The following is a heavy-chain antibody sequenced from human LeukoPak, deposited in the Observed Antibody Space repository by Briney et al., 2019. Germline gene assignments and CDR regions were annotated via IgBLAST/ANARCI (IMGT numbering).Heavy chain of an antibody. Sequence: AGGSLRLSCAASGFTFSSYAMSWVRQAPGKGLEWVSAISGSGGSTYYADSVKGRFTISRDNSKNTLYLQMNSLRAEDTAVYYCAKDGWALSGRYDWGQGTLVTVSS. J-gene: IGHJ4*02. CDR1: GFTFSSYA. D-gene: IGHD3-16*01. V-gene: IGHV3-23*01. CDR2: ISGSGGST. CDR3: AKDGWALSGRYD.